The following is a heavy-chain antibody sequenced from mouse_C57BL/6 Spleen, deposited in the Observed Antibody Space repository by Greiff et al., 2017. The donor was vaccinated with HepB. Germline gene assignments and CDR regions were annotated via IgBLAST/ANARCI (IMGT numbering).Heavy chain of an antibody. D-gene: IGHD2-10*02. CDR3: ARGYGNGVDY. CDR1: GYAFSSSW. Sequence: VQLQQSGPELVKPGASVKISCKASGYAFSSSWMNWVKQRPGKGLEWIGRIYPGDGDTNYNGKFKGKATLTADKSSSTAYMQLSSLTSEDSAVYCCARGYGNGVDYWGQGTTLTVSS. CDR2: IYPGDGDT. J-gene: IGHJ2*01. V-gene: IGHV1-82*01.